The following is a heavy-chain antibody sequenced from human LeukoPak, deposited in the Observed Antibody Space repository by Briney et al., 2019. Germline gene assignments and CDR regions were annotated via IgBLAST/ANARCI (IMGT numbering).Heavy chain of an antibody. CDR1: GVSISSSNSY. Sequence: SGTLSLTCTVSGVSISSSNSYWGWIRQPPGKGLEWIGSIYYSGNTYYNASLKSQVSISIDTSKNQFSLNLTSVTAADTAVYYCARGRKQQLVRTTYNWFDPWGQGTLVTVSS. J-gene: IGHJ5*02. V-gene: IGHV4-39*01. CDR2: IYYSGNT. CDR3: ARGRKQQLVRTTYNWFDP. D-gene: IGHD6-13*01.